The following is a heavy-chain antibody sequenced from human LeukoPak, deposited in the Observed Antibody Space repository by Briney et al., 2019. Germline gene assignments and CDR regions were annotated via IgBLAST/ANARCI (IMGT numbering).Heavy chain of an antibody. CDR1: GYSITSGYY. D-gene: IGHD3-22*01. Sequence: KPSETLSLTCTVSGYSITSGYYWGWIRQPPGKGLEWIGSIYHSGSTFYNPSLKSRVTISVDTSKNQFSLKLSSVTAADTAVYYCARDYYDSSGYFNNWFDPWGQGILVTVSS. CDR3: ARDYYDSSGYFNNWFDP. V-gene: IGHV4-38-2*02. J-gene: IGHJ5*02. CDR2: IYHSGST.